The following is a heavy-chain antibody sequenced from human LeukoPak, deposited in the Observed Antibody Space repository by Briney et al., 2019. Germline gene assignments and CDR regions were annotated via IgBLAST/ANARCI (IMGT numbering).Heavy chain of an antibody. J-gene: IGHJ5*02. CDR1: GYTFTDYG. CDR2: ITTYNGNT. D-gene: IGHD2-15*01. V-gene: IGHV1-18*01. CDR3: ARLSPPIASFCSGGTCYPGGFDP. Sequence: ASVKVSCKASGYTFTDYGISWVRQAPGQGLEWMGWITTYNGNTYYAQKLQGRVTITADTSTSTDYMELRSLRSDDTAVYYCARLSPPIASFCSGGTCYPGGFDPWGQGTLVTVSS.